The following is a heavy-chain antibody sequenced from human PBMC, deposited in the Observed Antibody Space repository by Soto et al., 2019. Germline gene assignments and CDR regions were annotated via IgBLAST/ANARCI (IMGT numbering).Heavy chain of an antibody. CDR1: GASISRYY. V-gene: IGHV4-59*01. CDR3: ARGLITGSQYSGGWYYFDS. Sequence: PSETLSLTCTVSGASISRYYWSWIRQSPGEGLEWIGYLYNTGSTIYNPSLKSRVTISVDTSKNQFSLKMNSVTAADTAVYYCARGLITGSQYSGGWYYFDSWGQGTQVT. CDR2: LYNTGST. J-gene: IGHJ4*02. D-gene: IGHD1-26*01.